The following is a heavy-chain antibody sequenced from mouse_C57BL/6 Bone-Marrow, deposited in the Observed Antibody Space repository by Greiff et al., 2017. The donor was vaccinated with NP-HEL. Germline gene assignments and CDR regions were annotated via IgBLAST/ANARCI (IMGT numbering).Heavy chain of an antibody. CDR2: INPYNGDT. V-gene: IGHV1-20*01. Sequence: VHVKQSGPELVKPGDSVKISCKASGYSFTGYFMNWVMQSHGKSLEWIRRINPYNGDTFYNQKFKGKATLTVDKSSSTAHMELRSLTSEDSAVYYCARATTVVARYFDVWGTGTTVTVSS. D-gene: IGHD1-1*01. J-gene: IGHJ1*03. CDR1: GYSFTGYF. CDR3: ARATTVVARYFDV.